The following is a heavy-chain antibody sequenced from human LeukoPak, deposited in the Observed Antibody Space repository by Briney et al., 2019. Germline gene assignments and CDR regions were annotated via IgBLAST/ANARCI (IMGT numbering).Heavy chain of an antibody. CDR1: GFTFGDYA. CDR2: ISGDSSSI. CDR3: ARGSRGNIAAAGHFDY. D-gene: IGHD6-13*01. V-gene: IGHV3-21*01. Sequence: GGSLRLSCTASGFTFGDYAMSWVRQAPGKGLEWVSSISGDSSSIYSSDSVKGRFTISRDNAKNSLFLQMNSLRAEDTAVYYCARGSRGNIAAAGHFDYWGQGTLVTVSS. J-gene: IGHJ4*02.